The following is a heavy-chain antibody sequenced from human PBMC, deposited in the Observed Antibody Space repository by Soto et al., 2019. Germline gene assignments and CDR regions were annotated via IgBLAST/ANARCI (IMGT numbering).Heavy chain of an antibody. CDR3: ARDRDYRLDYFYYYMDV. CDR2: IWYDGSNK. D-gene: IGHD4-17*01. V-gene: IGHV3-33*01. CDR1: GFTFSSYG. Sequence: QVQLVESGGGVVQPGRSLRLSCAASGFTFSSYGMHWVRQAPGKGLEWVAVIWYDGSNKYYADSVKGRFTISRDNSKNTLYLQMNSLRAEDTAVYYCARDRDYRLDYFYYYMDVWGKGTTVTVSS. J-gene: IGHJ6*03.